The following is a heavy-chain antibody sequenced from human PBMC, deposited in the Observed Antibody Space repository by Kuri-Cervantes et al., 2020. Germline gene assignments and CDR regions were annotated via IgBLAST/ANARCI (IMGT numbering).Heavy chain of an antibody. D-gene: IGHD3-22*01. J-gene: IGHJ4*02. CDR3: AREFPLHSSGYSR. V-gene: IGHV1-18*01. CDR2: ISAYNGNT. CDR1: GYTFTSYG. Sequence: ASVKVSCKASGYTFTSYGISWVRQAPGQGLEWMGWISAYNGNTNYAQKFQGRVTMTRDTSTSTVYMELSCLRSEDTAVYYCAREFPLHSSGYSRWGQGTLVTVSS.